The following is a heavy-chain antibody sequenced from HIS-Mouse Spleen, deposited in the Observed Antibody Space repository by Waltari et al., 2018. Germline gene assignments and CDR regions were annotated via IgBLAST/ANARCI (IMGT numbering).Heavy chain of an antibody. CDR3: ARGGLDY. J-gene: IGHJ4*02. Sequence: QVQLQQWGAGLLKPSETLSLTCAGYGGSFSGYYWSWIRQPPGKGLEWIGEINHSGSTNYNPSLKSRVTISVDTSKNQFSLKLSSVTAADTAVYYCARGGLDYWGQGTLVTVSS. CDR2: INHSGST. V-gene: IGHV4-34*01. CDR1: GGSFSGYY.